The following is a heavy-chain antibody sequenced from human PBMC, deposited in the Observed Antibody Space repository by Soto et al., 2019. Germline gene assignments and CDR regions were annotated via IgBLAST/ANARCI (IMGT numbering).Heavy chain of an antibody. D-gene: IGHD2-2*01. CDR2: IIPIFDTA. Sequence: QVQLVQSGAEVKKPGSSVKVSCKTSGGTFSSYAISWVRQAPGQGLEWMGGIIPIFDTANYAQTFQGRVTITADESTSTAYMELSSLRSEDTAMYYCARHDCISSSCYYYYYYSMDVWGQGTTVTVSS. CDR3: ARHDCISSSCYYYYYYSMDV. CDR1: GGTFSSYA. J-gene: IGHJ6*02. V-gene: IGHV1-69*12.